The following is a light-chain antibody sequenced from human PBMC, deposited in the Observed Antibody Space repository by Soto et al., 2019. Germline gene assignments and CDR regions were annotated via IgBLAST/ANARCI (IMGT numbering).Light chain of an antibody. CDR1: QGISSW. J-gene: IGKJ4*01. V-gene: IGKV1-12*01. CDR2: AAS. CDR3: QQANSFPLT. Sequence: DIQMNHSPHSVSASVGDRVPSTCRASQGISSWLAWYQQKPGKAPKLLIYAASSLQSGVPSRCSGSGSGTDVTLTLSRLQREEFATYYCQQANSFPLTFGGGTKGEIK.